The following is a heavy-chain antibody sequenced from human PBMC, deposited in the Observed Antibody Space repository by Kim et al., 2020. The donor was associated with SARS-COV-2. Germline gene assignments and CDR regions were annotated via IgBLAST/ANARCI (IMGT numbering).Heavy chain of an antibody. J-gene: IGHJ4*02. V-gene: IGHV3-11*01. CDR3: VREPNY. CDR2: INSDGTSI. CDR1: GFSFSDYY. Sequence: GGSLRLSCAASGFSFSDYYMSRIRQAPGKGLEWVAYINSDGTSIKYADSVNGRFTISRDNAKKSLSLQMNSLTPEDTAVYYCVREPNYWGQGTLVTVSS.